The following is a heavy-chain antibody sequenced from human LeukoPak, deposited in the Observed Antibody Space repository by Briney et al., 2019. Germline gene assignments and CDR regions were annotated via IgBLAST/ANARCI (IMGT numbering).Heavy chain of an antibody. CDR1: GXNVSSNSAA. CDR3: AREGLYFGY. D-gene: IGHD3/OR15-3a*01. J-gene: IGHJ4*01. V-gene: IGHV6-1*01. CDR2: TYYRSKWYN. Sequence: SQTLSLTCVISGXNVSSNSAAWNWIRQSPSIGLEWLGRTYYRSKWYNDYAVSVKSRITVNPDTSKNQFSLQLNSVTPEDTAVYYCAREGLYFGYWGQGTLVTVSS.